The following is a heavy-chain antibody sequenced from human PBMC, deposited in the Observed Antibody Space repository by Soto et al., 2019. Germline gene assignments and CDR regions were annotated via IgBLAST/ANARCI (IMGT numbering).Heavy chain of an antibody. D-gene: IGHD3-22*01. J-gene: IGHJ6*02. Sequence: QVQLVQSGAEVKKPGSSVNVSCKASGGTFSSDAISWERQAPGQGLEWMGAIIPVFGTAHYAQNFQGRATLTADKSTTTVYMEQSSLRAEDTVVYYCAKEGGKNYDSSGDFRETSDYYGMDVCGQGTRVTVSS. V-gene: IGHV1-69*06. CDR1: GGTFSSDA. CDR3: AKEGGKNYDSSGDFRETSDYYGMDV. CDR2: IIPVFGTA.